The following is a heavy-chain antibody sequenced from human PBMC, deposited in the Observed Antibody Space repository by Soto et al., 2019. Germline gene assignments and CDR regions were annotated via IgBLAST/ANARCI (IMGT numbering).Heavy chain of an antibody. J-gene: IGHJ4*02. CDR2: IYYSGST. D-gene: IGHD4-4*01. CDR1: GGSISSGDYY. V-gene: IGHV4-30-4*01. CDR3: AKHDEVTSSPYFDY. Sequence: SETLSLTCTVSGGSISSGDYYWSWIRQPPGKGLEWIGYIYYSGSTYYNPSLKSRVTISVDTSKNQFSLKLSSVTAADTAVYYCAKHDEVTSSPYFDYWGQGTLVTVSS.